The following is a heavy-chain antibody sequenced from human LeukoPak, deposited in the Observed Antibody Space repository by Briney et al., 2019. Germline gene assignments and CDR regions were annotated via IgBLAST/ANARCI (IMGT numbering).Heavy chain of an antibody. Sequence: PSETLSLTCTVSGGSINNSSHSWGWIRQSPEKGLEWIGTAYYSGATYCNPSPKSRVTISVDTSKNQFSLKLSSVTAADTAVYYCARRGLHYDFLTAYYSNLPFDSWGQGTLVTVSS. D-gene: IGHD3-9*01. J-gene: IGHJ4*02. CDR2: AYYSGAT. CDR3: ARRGLHYDFLTAYYSNLPFDS. CDR1: GGSINNSSHS. V-gene: IGHV4-39*01.